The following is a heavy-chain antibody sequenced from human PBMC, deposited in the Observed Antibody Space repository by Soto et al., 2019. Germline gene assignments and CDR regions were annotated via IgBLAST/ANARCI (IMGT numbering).Heavy chain of an antibody. J-gene: IGHJ4*02. CDR3: AKDGSHTFDY. V-gene: IGHV3-30*18. CDR1: GFTFSHYA. D-gene: IGHD1-26*01. Sequence: QVQLVESGGGVVQPGRSLRLSCAASGFTFSHYAMHWVRQAPGKGLEWVALMSYDGSNEHYADSVKGRFTISRDNSKNTLYRQMNSLRAEDTAVYYCAKDGSHTFDYWGQGTLVTVSS. CDR2: MSYDGSNE.